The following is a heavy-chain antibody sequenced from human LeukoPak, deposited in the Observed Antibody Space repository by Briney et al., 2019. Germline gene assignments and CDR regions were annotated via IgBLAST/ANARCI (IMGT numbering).Heavy chain of an antibody. CDR3: ARDLGYAFDI. Sequence: GRSLRLSCAASGFTFSSYAMHWVRQAPGKGLEWVAVISYDGSNKYYADSVKGRFTISRDNSKNTLYLQVNSLRAEDTAVYYCARDLGYAFDIWGQGTMVTVSS. CDR2: ISYDGSNK. CDR1: GFTFSSYA. J-gene: IGHJ3*02. D-gene: IGHD7-27*01. V-gene: IGHV3-30-3*01.